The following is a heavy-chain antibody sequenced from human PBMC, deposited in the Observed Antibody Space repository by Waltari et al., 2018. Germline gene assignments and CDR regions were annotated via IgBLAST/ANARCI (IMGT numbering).Heavy chain of an antibody. V-gene: IGHV4-39*01. CDR3: ARGIWQQLAHFDS. CDR1: GTSVTTTNYL. Sequence: QLHLQLSVPGLVKPSETLSLTCAVSGTSVTTTNYLWGWIRKPPGKRLGWIGRIYFTGSTDYNPSLKSRSTISIDTSTNQFSLNLRSVTAAETAGYYCARGIWQQLAHFDSWGQGTLVTVSS. CDR2: IYFTGST. J-gene: IGHJ4*02. D-gene: IGHD6-13*01.